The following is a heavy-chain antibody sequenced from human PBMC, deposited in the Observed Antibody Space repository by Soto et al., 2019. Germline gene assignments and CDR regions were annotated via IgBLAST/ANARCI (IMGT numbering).Heavy chain of an antibody. J-gene: IGHJ4*02. CDR2: ISAYNGNT. CDR3: ARVRYCSGGSCYPSEPYYFDY. Sequence: QVQLVQSGAEVKKPGASVKVSCKASGYTFTSYGISWVRQAPGQGLEWMGWISAYNGNTNYAQKLQGRVTMTTDTSTSTAYMELSSLRSDDTAVYYCARVRYCSGGSCYPSEPYYFDYWGQGTLVTVSS. D-gene: IGHD2-15*01. V-gene: IGHV1-18*01. CDR1: GYTFTSYG.